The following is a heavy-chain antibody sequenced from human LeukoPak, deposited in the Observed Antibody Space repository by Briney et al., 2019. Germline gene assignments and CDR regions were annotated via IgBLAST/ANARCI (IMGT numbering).Heavy chain of an antibody. CDR1: GFSLNSYA. D-gene: IGHD2-2*01. CDR2: ISGGGFNT. Sequence: GGSLRLSCSASGFSLNSYAMSWVRQAPGKGLEWVSSISGGGFNTYFADSVKGRFTISRDNSKNTLYLQMNSLRAEDTAVYYCATWPSIVVVPAAAIGRDAFDIWGQGTMVTVSS. V-gene: IGHV3-23*01. CDR3: ATWPSIVVVPAAAIGRDAFDI. J-gene: IGHJ3*02.